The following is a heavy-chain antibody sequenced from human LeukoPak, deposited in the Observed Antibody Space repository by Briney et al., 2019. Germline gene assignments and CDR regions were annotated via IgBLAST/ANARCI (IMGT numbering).Heavy chain of an antibody. Sequence: GGSLRLSCAASGFTFSHSSMNWVRQAPGKGLEWVSYISSGSSTIYSADSVKGRFTISRDNAKNSLYLQMNNLRDEDTAVYFCAGSAPWDNWGQGTLVTVSS. CDR1: GFTFSHSS. CDR2: ISSGSSTI. J-gene: IGHJ4*02. V-gene: IGHV3-48*02. CDR3: AGSAPWDN.